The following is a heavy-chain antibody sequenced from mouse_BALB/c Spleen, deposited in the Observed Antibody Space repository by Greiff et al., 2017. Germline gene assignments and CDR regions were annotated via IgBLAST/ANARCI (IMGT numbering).Heavy chain of an antibody. Sequence: VQRVESGPGLVQPSQSLSITCTVSGFSLTSYGVHWVRQSPGKGLEWLGVIWSGGSTDYNAAFISRLSISKDNSKSQVFFKMNSLQADDTAIYYCARKGYYGNAWFAYWGQGTLVTVSA. CDR1: GFSLTSYG. J-gene: IGHJ3*01. D-gene: IGHD2-1*01. V-gene: IGHV2-4-1*01. CDR2: IWSGGST. CDR3: ARKGYYGNAWFAY.